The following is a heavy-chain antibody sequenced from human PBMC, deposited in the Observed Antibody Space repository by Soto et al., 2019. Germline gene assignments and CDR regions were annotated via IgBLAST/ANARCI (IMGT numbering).Heavy chain of an antibody. D-gene: IGHD2-2*01. Sequence: QVQLVQSGAEVKKAGSSVKVSCKAAGGTFSRNAISWVRQAPGQGLEWMGGIIPFFDTANYAKKFQGRVTVSADKATSTAYMELSILTSEDTAVYYCARSTPQSGSFMQIFDYWGQGTLVTVSS. J-gene: IGHJ4*02. CDR3: ARSTPQSGSFMQIFDY. V-gene: IGHV1-69*06. CDR1: GGTFSRNA. CDR2: IIPFFDTA.